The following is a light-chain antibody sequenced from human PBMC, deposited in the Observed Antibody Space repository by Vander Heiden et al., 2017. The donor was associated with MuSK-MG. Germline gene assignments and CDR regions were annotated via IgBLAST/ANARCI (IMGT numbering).Light chain of an antibody. J-gene: IGKJ4*01. V-gene: IGKV3-15*01. Sequence: PGDRATLSCRASQTVSSNVAWYQQKAGQPPRLLIYGASTRATGIPARFRGSGSGPEFTLTIRRRLSVDFAIYYCQHDEKSPGLTFGGGTKVEIK. CDR2: GAS. CDR1: QTVSSN. CDR3: QHDEKSPGLT.